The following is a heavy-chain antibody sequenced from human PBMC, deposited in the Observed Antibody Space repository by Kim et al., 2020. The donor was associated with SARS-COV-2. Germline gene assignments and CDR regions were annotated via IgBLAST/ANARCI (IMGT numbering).Heavy chain of an antibody. CDR2: ISYDGSNK. V-gene: IGHV3-30*04. CDR1: GFSFSNYA. J-gene: IGHJ6*01. D-gene: IGHD4-17*01. Sequence: GGSLRLSCAASGFSFSNYAMHWVRQAPGKGLEWVAVISYDGSNKYYADSVKGRFTISRDNSKNTLYLQMNSLRVEDTAVYYCARDRGMTTVTTNYYYGM. CDR3: ARDRGMTTVTTNYYYGM.